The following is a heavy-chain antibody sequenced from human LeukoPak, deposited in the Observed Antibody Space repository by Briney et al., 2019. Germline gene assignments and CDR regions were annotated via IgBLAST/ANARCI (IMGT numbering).Heavy chain of an antibody. Sequence: KPSETLSLTCTVSGGSISSSSYYWGWIRQPPGKGLEWIGSIYYSGSTYYNPSLKSRVTISVDTSKNQSSLKLSSVTAADTAVYYCARQSITIFGVVRPTYYFDYWGQGTLVTVSS. D-gene: IGHD3-3*01. CDR3: ARQSITIFGVVRPTYYFDY. CDR2: IYYSGST. J-gene: IGHJ4*02. V-gene: IGHV4-39*01. CDR1: GGSISSSSYY.